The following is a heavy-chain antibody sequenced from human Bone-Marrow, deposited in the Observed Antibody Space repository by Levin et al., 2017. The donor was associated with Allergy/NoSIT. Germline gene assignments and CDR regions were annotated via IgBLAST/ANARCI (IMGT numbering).Heavy chain of an antibody. CDR1: GGSISSSSYY. CDR2: IYYSGST. D-gene: IGHD3-3*01. CDR3: ARVFHAQHY. J-gene: IGHJ4*02. Sequence: PSETLSLTCTVSGGSISSSSYYWGWIRQPPGKGLEWIGSIYYSGSTYYNPSLKSRVTISVDTSKNQFSLKLSSVTAADTAVYYCARVFHAQHYWGQGTLVTVSS. V-gene: IGHV4-39*07.